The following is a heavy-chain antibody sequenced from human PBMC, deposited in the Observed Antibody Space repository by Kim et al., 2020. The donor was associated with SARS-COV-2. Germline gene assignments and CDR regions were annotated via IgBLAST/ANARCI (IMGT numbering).Heavy chain of an antibody. Sequence: GSLRLSCAASGFTFSSYAMHWVRQAPGKGLEWVAVISYDGSNKYYADSVKGRFTISRDNSKNTLYLQMNSLRAEDTAVYYCARESAQSTMIVVVITVAFDIWGQGTMVTVSS. CDR3: ARESAQSTMIVVVITVAFDI. J-gene: IGHJ3*02. D-gene: IGHD3-22*01. CDR1: GFTFSSYA. CDR2: ISYDGSNK. V-gene: IGHV3-30*04.